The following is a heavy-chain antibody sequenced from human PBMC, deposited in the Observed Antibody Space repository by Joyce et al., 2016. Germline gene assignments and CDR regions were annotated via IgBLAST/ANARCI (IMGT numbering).Heavy chain of an antibody. CDR1: GALISRSSYN. J-gene: IGHJ4*02. Sequence: QVQLQESGPGLVRASETLSLICSVYGALISRSSYNWGWIRQSPGKGLEWIGSIYYTGKTYYKPSLKSRVTISVDTSKNHFSLQLMSVTAADTAVYYCARSPMVGVTFFHWGLGSLISVSS. V-gene: IGHV4-39*07. CDR2: IYYTGKT. CDR3: ARSPMVGVTFFH. D-gene: IGHD2/OR15-2a*01.